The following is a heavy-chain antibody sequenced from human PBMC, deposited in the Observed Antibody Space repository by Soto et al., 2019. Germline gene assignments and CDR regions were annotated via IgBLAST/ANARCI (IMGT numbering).Heavy chain of an antibody. V-gene: IGHV3-33*01. Sequence: HPGGSLRLSCAASGFTFSSYGMHWVRQAPGKGLEWVAVIWYDGSNKYYADSVKGRFTISRDNSKNTLYLQMNSLRAEDTAVYYFASDSRVGHYFNKGMDGWGQATTVTVS. CDR1: GFTFSSYG. CDR3: ASDSRVGHYFNKGMDG. D-gene: IGHD3-10*01. J-gene: IGHJ6*02. CDR2: IWYDGSNK.